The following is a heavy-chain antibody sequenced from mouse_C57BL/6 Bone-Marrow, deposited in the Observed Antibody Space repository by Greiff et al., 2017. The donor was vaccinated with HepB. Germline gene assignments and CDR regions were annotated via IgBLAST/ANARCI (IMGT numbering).Heavy chain of an antibody. CDR2: IYPGSGST. D-gene: IGHD3-2*02. J-gene: IGHJ3*01. V-gene: IGHV1-55*01. CDR1: GYTFTSYW. CDR3: ARALRRGAWFAY. Sequence: QVQLQQPGAELVKPGASVKLSCTASGYTFTSYWITWVKQRPGQGLEWIGDIYPGSGSTNYNEKFKSKATLTVDTSSTAAYMQLSSLTSEDSAVYYCARALRRGAWFAYWGQGTLVTVSA.